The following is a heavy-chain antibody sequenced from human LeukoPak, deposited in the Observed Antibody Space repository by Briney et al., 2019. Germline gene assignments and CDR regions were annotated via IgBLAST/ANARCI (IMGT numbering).Heavy chain of an antibody. CDR1: GFTFSTYT. CDR3: ARDHPLDYGDYVEAIDY. Sequence: GGSLRLSCAASGFTFSTYTMNWVRQAPGKGLEWVSSISSSSSYIYYADSVKGRFTISRDNAKNSLYLQMNSLRAEDTAVYYCARDHPLDYGDYVEAIDYWGQGTLVTVSS. V-gene: IGHV3-21*01. J-gene: IGHJ4*02. CDR2: ISSSSSYI. D-gene: IGHD4-17*01.